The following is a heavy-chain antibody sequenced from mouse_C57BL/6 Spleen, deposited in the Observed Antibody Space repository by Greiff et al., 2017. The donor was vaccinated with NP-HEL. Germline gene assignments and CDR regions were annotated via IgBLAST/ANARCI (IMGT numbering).Heavy chain of an antibody. CDR2: ISDGGSYT. J-gene: IGHJ1*03. CDR3: ARDLRYYGSSYEYWYFDV. V-gene: IGHV5-4*01. Sequence: EVKLMESGGGLVKPGGSLKLSCAASGFTFSSYAMSWVRQTPEKRLEWVATISDGGSYTYYPDNVKGRFTISRDNAKNNLYLQMSHLKSEDTAMYYCARDLRYYGSSYEYWYFDVWGTGTTVTVSS. CDR1: GFTFSSYA. D-gene: IGHD1-1*01.